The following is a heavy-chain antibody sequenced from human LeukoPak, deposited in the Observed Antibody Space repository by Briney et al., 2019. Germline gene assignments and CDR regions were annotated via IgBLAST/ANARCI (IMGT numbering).Heavy chain of an antibody. CDR1: GGSISGYY. V-gene: IGHV4-34*01. Sequence: SETLSLTCTVSGGSISGYYWSWIRQPPGKGLEWIGEINHSGSTNYNPSLKSRVTISVDTSKNQFSLKLSSVTAADTAVYYCARDKGLGYSYGYYFDYWGQGTLVTVSS. CDR2: INHSGST. J-gene: IGHJ4*02. D-gene: IGHD5-18*01. CDR3: ARDKGLGYSYGYYFDY.